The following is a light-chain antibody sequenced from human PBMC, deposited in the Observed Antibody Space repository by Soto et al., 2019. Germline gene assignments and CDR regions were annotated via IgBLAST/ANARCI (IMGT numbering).Light chain of an antibody. Sequence: QPVLTQPPSASGTPGQRVTISCSGSNSNIGSNTVNWYQQFPGTAPKLLIYSNSQRPSGVPDRFSASKSGTSASLAISGLQYEDEADYYCAAWDDSLNGPRFGGGTKLTVL. J-gene: IGLJ2*01. CDR3: AAWDDSLNGPR. CDR1: NSNIGSNT. CDR2: SNS. V-gene: IGLV1-44*01.